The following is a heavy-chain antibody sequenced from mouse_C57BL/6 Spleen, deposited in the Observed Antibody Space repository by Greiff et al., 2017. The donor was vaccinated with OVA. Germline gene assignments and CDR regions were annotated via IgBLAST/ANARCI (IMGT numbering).Heavy chain of an antibody. CDR2: IRSKSNNYAT. V-gene: IGHV10-1*01. Sequence: EVKLEESGGGLVQPKGSLKLSCAASGFSFNTYAMNWVRQAPGKGLEWVARIRSKSNNYATYYADSVKDRFTISRDDSESMLYLQMNNLKTEDTAMYYCVRRSTMGTGYAMDYWGQGTSVTVSS. J-gene: IGHJ4*01. CDR1: GFSFNTYA. CDR3: VRRSTMGTGYAMDY. D-gene: IGHD2-1*01.